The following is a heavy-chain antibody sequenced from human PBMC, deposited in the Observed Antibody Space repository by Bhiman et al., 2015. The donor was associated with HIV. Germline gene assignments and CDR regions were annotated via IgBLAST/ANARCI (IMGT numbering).Heavy chain of an antibody. J-gene: IGHJ5*02. D-gene: IGHD3-3*01. Sequence: QVQLVESGGGVVQPGGSLRLSCAASGFSFNTYAMHWVRQAPGKGLEWVAVIWSDGSNAFYSDSVRGRFTISRDNAKNSLYLQMNSLRAEDTAVYYCAREGEAYNFWSVGWFDPWGQGTLVTVSS. CDR1: GFSFNTYA. CDR3: AREGEAYNFWSVGWFDP. CDR2: IWSDGSNA. V-gene: IGHV3-33*01.